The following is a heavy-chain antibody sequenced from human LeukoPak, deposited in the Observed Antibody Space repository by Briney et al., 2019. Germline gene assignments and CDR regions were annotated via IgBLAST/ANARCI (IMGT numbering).Heavy chain of an antibody. J-gene: IGHJ4*02. Sequence: GGSLRLSCAASGFTFSSYEMNWVRQAPGKGLEWVSYISSSGSTIYYADSVTGRFTISRDNAKNSLYLQMNSLRAEDTAVYYCARGPHCSDGSCYSGNFDYWGQGTLVTVSS. CDR2: ISSSGSTI. CDR3: ARGPHCSDGSCYSGNFDY. D-gene: IGHD2-15*01. CDR1: GFTFSSYE. V-gene: IGHV3-48*03.